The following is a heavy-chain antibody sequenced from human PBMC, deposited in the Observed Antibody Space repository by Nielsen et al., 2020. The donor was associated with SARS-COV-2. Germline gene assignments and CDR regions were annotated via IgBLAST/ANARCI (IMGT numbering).Heavy chain of an antibody. V-gene: IGHV4-59*01. CDR2: IYYSGST. CDR1: GGSISSYY. Sequence: GSLRLSCTVSGGSISSYYWSWIRQPPGKGLEWIGYIYYSGSTNYNPSLKSRVTISVDTSKNQFSLELSSVTAADTAVYYCARDYGDYGFDYWGQGTLVTVSS. D-gene: IGHD4-17*01. CDR3: ARDYGDYGFDY. J-gene: IGHJ4*02.